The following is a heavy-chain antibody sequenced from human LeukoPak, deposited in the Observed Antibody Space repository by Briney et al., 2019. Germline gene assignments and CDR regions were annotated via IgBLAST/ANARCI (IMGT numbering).Heavy chain of an antibody. CDR1: GFTFSDYY. J-gene: IGHJ6*02. V-gene: IGHV3-11*05. CDR2: ISSSSYYT. Sequence: GGSLRLSCAASGFTFSDYYMNWIRQAPGKGLEWVSYISSSSYYTNYADSVKGRFTISRDNAKNSLYLQMNSLRAEDTAVYYCARVLNTMVRGVFYGMDVWGQGTTVTVSS. D-gene: IGHD3-10*01. CDR3: ARVLNTMVRGVFYGMDV.